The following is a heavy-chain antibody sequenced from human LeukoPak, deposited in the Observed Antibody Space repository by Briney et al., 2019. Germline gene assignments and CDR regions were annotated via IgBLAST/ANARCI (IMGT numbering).Heavy chain of an antibody. CDR2: VSGSGDDT. Sequence: GGSLSLSCAASGFTFTTYAMSWVRQAPGKGLEWVSGVSGSGDDTYYADSVKGRFTISRDNSKNTLYLQMSSLRVEDTAVYYCAKGCPGYYERSRFDYWGQGTLVTVSS. V-gene: IGHV3-23*01. J-gene: IGHJ4*02. D-gene: IGHD3-22*01. CDR1: GFTFTTYA. CDR3: AKGCPGYYERSRFDY.